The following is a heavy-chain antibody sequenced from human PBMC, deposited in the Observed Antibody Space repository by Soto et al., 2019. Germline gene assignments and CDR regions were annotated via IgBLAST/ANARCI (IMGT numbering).Heavy chain of an antibody. Sequence: QVQLVESGGGVVQPGRSLRLSCAASGFIFSSYGMHWVRQAPGKGLGWVAVISYEGSHTYDADSVKGRFTITRDNSKNTLYLQMNSLRPEDTAVYYCAKEVHCGGGSCTWSEGFDYWGQGTLLNVSS. CDR3: AKEVHCGGGSCTWSEGFDY. V-gene: IGHV3-30*18. CDR2: ISYEGSHT. J-gene: IGHJ4*02. CDR1: GFIFSSYG. D-gene: IGHD2-15*01.